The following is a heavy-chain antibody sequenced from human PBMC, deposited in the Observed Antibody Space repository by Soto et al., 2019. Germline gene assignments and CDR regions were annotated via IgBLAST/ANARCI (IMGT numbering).Heavy chain of an antibody. CDR1: GYSRSSYY. D-gene: IGHD6-19*01. V-gene: IGHV4-59*01. CDR3: GSVSPSTYVRS. J-gene: IGHJ5*02. CDR2: VYFSGNT. Sequence: WGTLSLPCTVPGYSRSSYYWTWIRQSPGKGLEWIGYVYFSGNTNYNPSLKSRVTISIDTSKNQFSLRLASVTAADTAFYYCGSVSPSTYVRSWGEGIRVIVCS.